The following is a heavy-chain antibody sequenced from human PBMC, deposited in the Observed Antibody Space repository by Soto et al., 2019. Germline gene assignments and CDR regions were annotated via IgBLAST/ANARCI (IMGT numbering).Heavy chain of an antibody. CDR3: ARRSPDYGDYYFDY. Sequence: SETLSLTCTVSGGSISSSSYYWGWIRQPPGKGLEWIGSIYYSGSTYYNPSLKSRVTISVDTSKNQFSLKLSSVTAADTAVYYCARRSPDYGDYYFDYWGQGTPVTVSS. CDR1: GGSISSSSYY. CDR2: IYYSGST. D-gene: IGHD4-17*01. V-gene: IGHV4-39*01. J-gene: IGHJ4*02.